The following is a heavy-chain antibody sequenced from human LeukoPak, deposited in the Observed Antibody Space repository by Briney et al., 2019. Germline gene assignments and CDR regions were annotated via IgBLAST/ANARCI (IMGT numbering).Heavy chain of an antibody. D-gene: IGHD6-19*01. J-gene: IGHJ4*02. V-gene: IGHV3-23*01. CDR3: AKGLRYSSGWPKFDY. Sequence: GGSLRLSCAASEFTFSSYAMSWVRQAPEKGLEWVSAISSGGGSTYYADSVKGRFTISRDNSKNTLYLQMDSLRAEDTAVYYCAKGLRYSSGWPKFDYWGQGTLVTVSS. CDR1: EFTFSSYA. CDR2: ISSGGGST.